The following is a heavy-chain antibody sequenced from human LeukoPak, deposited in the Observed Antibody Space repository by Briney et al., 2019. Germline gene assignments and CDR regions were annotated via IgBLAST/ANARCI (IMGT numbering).Heavy chain of an antibody. D-gene: IGHD3-10*01. V-gene: IGHV4-4*02. CDR2: IYHSGST. J-gene: IGHJ4*02. CDR1: GGSISSSNW. CDR3: ARVGGELLWFGESSFFDY. Sequence: SGTLSLTCAVSGGSISSSNWWSWVRQPPGKGLEWIGEIYHSGSTNYNPSLKSRVTISVDKSKNQFSLKLSSETAADTAVYYCARVGGELLWFGESSFFDYWGQGTLVTVSS.